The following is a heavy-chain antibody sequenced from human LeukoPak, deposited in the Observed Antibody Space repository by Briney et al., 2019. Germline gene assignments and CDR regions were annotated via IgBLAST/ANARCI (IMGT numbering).Heavy chain of an antibody. J-gene: IGHJ4*02. Sequence: GGTLRLSCAVSGFTFNNCDHHWVRHPPGTGQELVSYVGPGGSSKLYADSVRGRYTISRDNARNSWFLQMNSLRAEDTAIYYGATGMELGSISDGFDYWGQGSLVTVSS. CDR3: ATGMELGSISDGFDY. CDR1: GFTFNNCD. V-gene: IGHV3-48*03. D-gene: IGHD1-7*01. CDR2: VGPGGSSK.